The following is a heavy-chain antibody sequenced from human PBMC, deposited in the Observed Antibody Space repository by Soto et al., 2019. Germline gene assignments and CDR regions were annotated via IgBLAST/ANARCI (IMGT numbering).Heavy chain of an antibody. J-gene: IGHJ4*02. CDR1: GFAFSSYA. V-gene: IGHV3-30-3*01. CDR3: ARDLSGSGD. Sequence: QVQLVESGGGVVQPGRSLRLSCAASGFAFSSYAMHWVRQAPGKGLEWVAVISYDGSNKYYADPVKGRFTISRDNSKNTLYLQMTSLRAEDTAVYYCARDLSGSGDWGQGTLVTVSS. D-gene: IGHD3-10*01. CDR2: ISYDGSNK.